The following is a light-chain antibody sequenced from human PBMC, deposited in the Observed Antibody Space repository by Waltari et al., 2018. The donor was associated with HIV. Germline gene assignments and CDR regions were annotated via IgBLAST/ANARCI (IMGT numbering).Light chain of an antibody. CDR3: AAWGDSLKGYV. Sequence: QSVLTQPPSASGTPGPRVTISCSGSTSNIGSNTVNWYQQLPGTAPKLLIYSSNQRPSGVPDRFSGSKSGTSASLAISGLQSEDEADYYCAAWGDSLKGYVFGTGTTVTVL. J-gene: IGLJ1*01. CDR2: SSN. CDR1: TSNIGSNT. V-gene: IGLV1-44*01.